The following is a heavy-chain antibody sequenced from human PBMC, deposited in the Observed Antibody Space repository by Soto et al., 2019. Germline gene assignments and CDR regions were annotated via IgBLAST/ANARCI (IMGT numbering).Heavy chain of an antibody. Sequence: QVQLVQSGAEVKKPGSSVKVSCQASGGTFNNFAFTWVRQAPGQGLEWLGGIMPVFHTTNIAQTFQDRITVTADDFTTPVYMEMTSLRYDYTAVYYCATATISPVSATLYHYGMDVWGQGTTVTVSS. D-gene: IGHD6-25*01. CDR2: IMPVFHTT. CDR1: GGTFNNFA. V-gene: IGHV1-69*01. CDR3: ATATISPVSATLYHYGMDV. J-gene: IGHJ6*02.